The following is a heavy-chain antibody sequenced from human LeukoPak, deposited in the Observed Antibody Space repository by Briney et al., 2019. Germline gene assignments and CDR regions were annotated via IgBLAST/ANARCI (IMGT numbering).Heavy chain of an antibody. J-gene: IGHJ4*02. D-gene: IGHD5-18*01. CDR2: IYYSGTT. V-gene: IGHV4-59*01. Sequence: SETLSLTCTVSGGSLSSYYWSWIRQPPGKGLEGIGYIYYSGTTHYNPSLTRRVTISLDTSKNQFSLKLSSVTAADTAVYFCARGYSYSRYYFDYWGQGTLVTVSS. CDR1: GGSLSSYY. CDR3: ARGYSYSRYYFDY.